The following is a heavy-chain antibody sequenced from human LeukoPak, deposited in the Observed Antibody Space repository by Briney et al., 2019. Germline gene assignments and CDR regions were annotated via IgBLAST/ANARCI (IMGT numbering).Heavy chain of an antibody. D-gene: IGHD6-13*01. J-gene: IGHJ2*01. CDR3: VLSYWVAAGKTYWYFDL. V-gene: IGHV4-30-4*08. CDR1: VGSISSGDYY. Sequence: SETLSLTCSVSVGSISSGDYYWTWFRQPPGKGLERLGYIYYSGSTYYNPTLKSRVTISVDTSRNQFSLNLDSVTAADTAFYFCVLSYWVAAGKTYWYFDLWGRGTLVPVSS. CDR2: IYYSGST.